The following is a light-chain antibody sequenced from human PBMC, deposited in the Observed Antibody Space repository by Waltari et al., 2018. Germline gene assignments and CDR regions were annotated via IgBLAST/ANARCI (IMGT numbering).Light chain of an antibody. CDR1: SSDIDNYNY. CDR3: SSYTSSSTYVG. Sequence: QSALTQPASVSGSPGQSITISCTGTSSDIDNYNYVSWYQQHPDKAPKLMIYEVSNRPAGVSNRFSGSKSGNTASLTIAGLQAADEADYYCSSYTSSSTYVGFGGGTKLTVL. J-gene: IGLJ2*01. CDR2: EVS. V-gene: IGLV2-14*01.